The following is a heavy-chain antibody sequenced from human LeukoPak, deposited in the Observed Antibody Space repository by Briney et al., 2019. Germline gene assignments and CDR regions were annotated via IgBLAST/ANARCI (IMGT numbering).Heavy chain of an antibody. CDR2: ISSSSSYI. J-gene: IGHJ4*02. CDR3: ASSFWSGPVDY. D-gene: IGHD3-3*01. CDR1: GFTFSSYA. V-gene: IGHV3-21*01. Sequence: GGSLRLSCAASGFTFSSYAMSWVRQAPGKGLEWVSSISSSSSYIYYADSVKGRFTISRDNAKNSLYLQMNSLRAEDTAVYYCASSFWSGPVDYWGQGTLVTVSS.